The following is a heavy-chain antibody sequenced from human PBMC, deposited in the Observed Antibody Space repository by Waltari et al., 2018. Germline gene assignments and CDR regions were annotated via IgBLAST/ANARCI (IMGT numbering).Heavy chain of an antibody. CDR3: VRRWLFSYYFDY. CDR1: VCSISSSNW. J-gene: IGHJ4*02. Sequence: HLHYSFPLLFNPSFTLSLTCAVSVCSISSSNWWSWVRQPPGKGLEWIGEIYHSGSTNYNPSLKSRVTISVDKSKNQFSLKLSSVTAADTAVYYCVRRWLFSYYFDYWGQGTLVTVSS. D-gene: IGHD3-22*01. V-gene: IGHV4-4*02. CDR2: IYHSGST.